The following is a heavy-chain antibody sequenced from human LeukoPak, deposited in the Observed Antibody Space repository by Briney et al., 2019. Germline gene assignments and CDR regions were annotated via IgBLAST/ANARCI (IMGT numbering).Heavy chain of an antibody. CDR2: ISTSGSPI. V-gene: IGHV3-48*03. D-gene: IGHD2-2*01. J-gene: IGHJ4*02. CDR3: ARKYCSSTSCLFDY. CDR1: GFTFSSYE. Sequence: QPGGSLRLSCAASGFTFSSYEMSWVRQAPGKGLECVSYISTSGSPIYYADSVKGRFTISRYNAKNSLYLQMNSLRAEDTAVYYCARKYCSSTSCLFDYWGQGTLVTVSS.